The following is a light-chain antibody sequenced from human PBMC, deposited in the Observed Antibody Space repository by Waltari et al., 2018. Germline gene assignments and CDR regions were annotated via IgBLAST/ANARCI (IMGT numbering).Light chain of an antibody. CDR3: LQYYSYPAT. V-gene: IGKV1-16*01. J-gene: IGKJ3*01. Sequence: DVQMTQSPSSLSASVGDRVTITCRASRDIGLYLAWFQQKPGKDPRSLIYTASSLQSGAPSTFSGSGSGTEFTLTISSLQPEDFATYYCLQYYSYPATFGPGTKVDF. CDR1: RDIGLY. CDR2: TAS.